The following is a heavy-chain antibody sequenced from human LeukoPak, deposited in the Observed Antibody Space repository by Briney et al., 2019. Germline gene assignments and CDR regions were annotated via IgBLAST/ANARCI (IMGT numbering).Heavy chain of an antibody. J-gene: IGHJ4*02. CDR3: ARSSTQYYYDSSGYYPLGH. Sequence: ASVKVSCKASGYTFTSYAMHWVRQAPGQRLEWMGWINAGNGNTKYSQKFQGRVTTTRDTSASTAYMELSSLRSEDTAVYYCARSSTQYYYDSSGYYPLGHWGQGTLVTVSS. CDR2: INAGNGNT. V-gene: IGHV1-3*01. D-gene: IGHD3-22*01. CDR1: GYTFTSYA.